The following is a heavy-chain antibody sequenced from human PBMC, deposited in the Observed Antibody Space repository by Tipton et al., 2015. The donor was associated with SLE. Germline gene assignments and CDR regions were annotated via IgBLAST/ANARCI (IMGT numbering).Heavy chain of an antibody. CDR2: IYYSGTT. Sequence: TLSLTCTVSGGSISGTSHYWGWIRQSPGKGLEWLGSIYYSGTTYYNPSLKSRVTMSVDTSKNHLSLSLFSVTAADTAVYSCVATADLSLGWFDPWGQGTLVTVSS. V-gene: IGHV4-39*07. CDR1: GGSISGTSHY. D-gene: IGHD5/OR15-5a*01. J-gene: IGHJ5*02. CDR3: VATADLSLGWFDP.